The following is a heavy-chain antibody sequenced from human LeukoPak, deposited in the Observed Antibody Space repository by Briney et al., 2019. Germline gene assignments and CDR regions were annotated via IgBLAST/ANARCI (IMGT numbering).Heavy chain of an antibody. J-gene: IGHJ6*03. V-gene: IGHV1-46*01. CDR3: ARVSMHLWSVYYYYYMDV. CDR2: IDPSGGYT. D-gene: IGHD3-10*01. Sequence: ASVKVSCKASGYTFTTYYLHWVRQAPGQGLEWMEVIDPSGGYTTYAQKFQGRVTMTRDTSTSTVYMELSSLRSDDTAVYYCARVSMHLWSVYYYYYMDVWGKGTTVTVSS. CDR1: GYTFTTYY.